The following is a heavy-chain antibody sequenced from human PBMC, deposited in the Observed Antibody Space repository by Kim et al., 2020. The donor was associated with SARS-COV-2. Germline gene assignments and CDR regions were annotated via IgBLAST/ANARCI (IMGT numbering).Heavy chain of an antibody. J-gene: IGHJ6*02. CDR3: ARDVLLWFGERRDGMDV. Sequence: GGSLRLSCAASGFTFSSYSMNWVRQAPGKGLEWVSSISSSSSYIYYADSVKGRFTISRDNAKNSLYLQMNSLRAEDTAVYYCARDVLLWFGERRDGMDVWGQGTTVTVSS. V-gene: IGHV3-21*01. CDR2: ISSSSSYI. CDR1: GFTFSSYS. D-gene: IGHD3-10*01.